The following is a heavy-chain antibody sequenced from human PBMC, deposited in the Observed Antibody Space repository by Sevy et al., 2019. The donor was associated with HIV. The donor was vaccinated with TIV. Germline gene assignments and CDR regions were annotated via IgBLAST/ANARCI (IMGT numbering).Heavy chain of an antibody. CDR2: IIPILGIA. Sequence: ASVKVSCKASGGTFSSYAISWVRQAPGQGLEWMGGIIPILGIANYAQKFQGRVTITADKSTSTAYMELSSLGSEDTAVYYCARGREEYCGGDCYSNYYYYYMDVWDKGTTVTVSS. V-gene: IGHV1-69*10. D-gene: IGHD2-21*01. J-gene: IGHJ6*03. CDR1: GGTFSSYA. CDR3: ARGREEYCGGDCYSNYYYYYMDV.